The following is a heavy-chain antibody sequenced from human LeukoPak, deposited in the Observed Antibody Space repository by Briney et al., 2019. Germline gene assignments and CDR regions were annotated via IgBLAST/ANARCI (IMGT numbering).Heavy chain of an antibody. J-gene: IGHJ2*01. Sequence: PGGSLRLSCAASGFTFSSYSMNWVRRAPGKGLEWVSYISSSSSTIYYADSVKGRFTISRDNSKNTLYLQMNSLRAEDTAVYYCASRYPDSSSWYLTSYWYFDLWGRGTLVTVSS. CDR3: ASRYPDSSSWYLTSYWYFDL. CDR2: ISSSSSTI. V-gene: IGHV3-48*01. CDR1: GFTFSSYS. D-gene: IGHD6-13*01.